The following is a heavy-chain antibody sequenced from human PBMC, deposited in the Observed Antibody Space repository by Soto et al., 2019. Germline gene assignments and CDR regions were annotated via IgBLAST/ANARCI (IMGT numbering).Heavy chain of an antibody. CDR3: ARVGRFLEWLFFDY. J-gene: IGHJ4*02. CDR2: ISGSGCST. D-gene: IGHD3-3*01. CDR1: GFTFSSYA. V-gene: IGHV3-23*01. Sequence: GGSLRLSCAASGFTFSSYAMSWVRQAPGKGLEWVSAISGSGCSTYYADSVKGRFTISRDNSKNTLYLQMNSLRAEDTAVYYCARVGRFLEWLFFDYWGQGTLVTVSS.